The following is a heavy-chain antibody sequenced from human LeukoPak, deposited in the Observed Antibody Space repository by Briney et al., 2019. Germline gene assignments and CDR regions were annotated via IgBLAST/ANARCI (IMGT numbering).Heavy chain of an antibody. V-gene: IGHV4-38-2*01. CDR1: GYSISSGYY. Sequence: SETLSLTCAVSGYSISSGYYWGWIRQPPGKGLEWIGSIYHSGSTYYNPSLKSRVTISVDTSKNQFSLKLISVTAADTAVYYCAKGPEYSSGWYLYWGQGTLVTVSS. CDR2: IYHSGST. D-gene: IGHD6-19*01. J-gene: IGHJ4*02. CDR3: AKGPEYSSGWYLY.